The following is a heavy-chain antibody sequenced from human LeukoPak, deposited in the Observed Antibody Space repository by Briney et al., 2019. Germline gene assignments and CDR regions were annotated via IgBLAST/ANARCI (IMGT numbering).Heavy chain of an antibody. CDR2: IYYRGST. CDR3: ARDRYSGYDGFGAFDI. J-gene: IGHJ3*02. CDR1: GGPLTSYY. D-gene: IGHD5-12*01. V-gene: IGHV4-59*01. Sequence: SETLSLTCTVSGGPLTSYYWSWIRQPPGKGLEWIGFIYYRGSTDYNPSLESRVTISVDTSKNRFSLKLSSVTAADTAVYYCARDRYSGYDGFGAFDIWGQGTMVTVSS.